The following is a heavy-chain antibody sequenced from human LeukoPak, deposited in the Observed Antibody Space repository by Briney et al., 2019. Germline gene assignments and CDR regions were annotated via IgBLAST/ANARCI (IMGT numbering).Heavy chain of an antibody. J-gene: IGHJ4*02. Sequence: GGSLRLSCAASGFTFSSYAMHWVRQAPGKGLEWVAVISYDGSNKYYADSVKGRFIISRDNSKNTLHLQMNSLRDEDTAVYYCAKGSGWHGNLFDYRGQGILVTVSS. D-gene: IGHD6-19*01. CDR2: ISYDGSNK. V-gene: IGHV3-30-3*01. CDR3: AKGSGWHGNLFDY. CDR1: GFTFSSYA.